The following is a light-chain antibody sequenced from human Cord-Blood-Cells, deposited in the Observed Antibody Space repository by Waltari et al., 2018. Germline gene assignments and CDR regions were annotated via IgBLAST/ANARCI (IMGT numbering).Light chain of an antibody. J-gene: IGKJ1*01. Sequence: ELVMTQSTATLSVSPGERATLSCRASQSVSSDVAWYQQKPGQATRLLIYGASTRATGIPARFSGSGSGTEFTLTISSLQSEDFAVYYCQQYNNWPPWTFGQGTKVEIK. CDR1: QSVSSD. CDR2: GAS. CDR3: QQYNNWPPWT. V-gene: IGKV3-15*01.